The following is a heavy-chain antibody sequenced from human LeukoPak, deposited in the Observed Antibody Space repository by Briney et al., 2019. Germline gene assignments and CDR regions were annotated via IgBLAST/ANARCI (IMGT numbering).Heavy chain of an antibody. CDR3: AKLYDILTGYYPDSYYFDY. D-gene: IGHD3-9*01. CDR2: ISGSGGST. V-gene: IGHV3-23*01. CDR1: GFTFSSYA. Sequence: SGGSLRLSCAASGFTFSSYAMSWVRQAPGKWLEWVSAISGSGGSTYYADSVKGRFTISRDNSKNTLYLQMNSLRAEDTAVYYCAKLYDILTGYYPDSYYFDYWGQGTLVTVSS. J-gene: IGHJ4*02.